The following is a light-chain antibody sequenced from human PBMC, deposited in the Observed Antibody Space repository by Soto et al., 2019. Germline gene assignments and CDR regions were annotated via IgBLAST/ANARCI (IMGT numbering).Light chain of an antibody. CDR3: QQYNDFQYS. J-gene: IGKJ2*01. CDR1: QSISSW. Sequence: DIQMTQSPSTLSASVGDRVTITCRASQSISSWLAWYQQKPGKAPKLLIYDASSLESGVPSRFSGSGSGTDFSLTISSLQPVDSATYFCQQYNDFQYSFGPGTKLDI. V-gene: IGKV1-5*01. CDR2: DAS.